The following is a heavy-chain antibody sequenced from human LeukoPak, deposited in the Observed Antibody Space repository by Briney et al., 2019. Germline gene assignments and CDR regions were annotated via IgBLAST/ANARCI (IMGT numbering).Heavy chain of an antibody. CDR2: ISDSGGST. CDR1: GCTFSSYS. V-gene: IGHV3-23*01. Sequence: PSGSLTPSCAASGCTFSSYSRSWVRQAPGKGLEWVAAISDSGGSTYYADSVKRRFTISRDNSKNTLYLQLNSLRAEDTAVHYCAIIDDYGDYGGYWGQGTLVTVSS. D-gene: IGHD4-17*01. J-gene: IGHJ4*02. CDR3: AIIDDYGDYGGY.